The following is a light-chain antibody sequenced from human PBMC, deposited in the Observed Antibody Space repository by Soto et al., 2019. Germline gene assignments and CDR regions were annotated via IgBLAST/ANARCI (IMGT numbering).Light chain of an antibody. CDR3: AAWDDSMNGFYV. J-gene: IGLJ1*01. Sequence: QSALTQPPSASGTPGQRVTISCSGGSSNIGTNSVNWYQQLPGRAPKLLIYNNDLRPSGVPDRFSGSKSGTSASLAISGLQSEDAADYDSAAWDDSMNGFYVFGIGTKVTVL. CDR1: SSNIGTNS. CDR2: NND. V-gene: IGLV1-44*01.